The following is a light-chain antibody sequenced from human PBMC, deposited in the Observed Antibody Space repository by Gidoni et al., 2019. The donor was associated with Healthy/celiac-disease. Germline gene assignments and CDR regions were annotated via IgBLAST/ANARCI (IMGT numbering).Light chain of an antibody. CDR3: QQYYSTLFT. V-gene: IGKV4-1*01. Sequence: DIVMTQSPDSLAVSLGERATNNKNYLAWYQQKPGQPPKLLIYWASTRESGVPDRFSGSGSGTDFTLTISSLQAEDVAVYYCQQYYSTLFTFGPGTKVDIK. CDR1: NKNY. J-gene: IGKJ3*01. CDR2: WAS.